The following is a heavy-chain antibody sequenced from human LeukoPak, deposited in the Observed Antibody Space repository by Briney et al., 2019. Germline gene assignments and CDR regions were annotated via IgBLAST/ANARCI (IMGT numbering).Heavy chain of an antibody. D-gene: IGHD2-2*01. V-gene: IGHV4-39*07. CDR3: ARVVVVPVTIDYYYYYMDV. CDR1: GGSISSSSYY. Sequence: SETLSLTCTVSGGSISSSSYYWGWIRQPPGKGLEWIGSIYYSGSTYYNPSLKSRVTISVDTSKNQFSLKLSSVTAADTAVYYCARVVVVPVTIDYYYYYMDVWGKGTTVTVSS. J-gene: IGHJ6*03. CDR2: IYYSGST.